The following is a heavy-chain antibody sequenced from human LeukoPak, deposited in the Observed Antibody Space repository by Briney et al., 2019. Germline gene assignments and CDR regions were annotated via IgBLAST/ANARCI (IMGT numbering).Heavy chain of an antibody. CDR3: AKVLDYYDSSGYYKPAFDY. CDR1: AFTFSSYA. J-gene: IGHJ4*02. CDR2: ISGSGGST. Sequence: PGGSLRPSCAASAFTFSSYAMSWVRQAPGEGLEWVSAISGSGGSTYYADSVKGRFTISRDNSKNTLYLQMNSLRAEDTAVYYCAKVLDYYDSSGYYKPAFDYWGQGTLVTVSS. V-gene: IGHV3-23*01. D-gene: IGHD3-22*01.